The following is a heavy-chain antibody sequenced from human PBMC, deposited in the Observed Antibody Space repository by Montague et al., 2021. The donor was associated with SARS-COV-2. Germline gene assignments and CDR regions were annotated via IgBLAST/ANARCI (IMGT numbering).Heavy chain of an antibody. D-gene: IGHD2-2*01. J-gene: IGHJ6*02. CDR1: GFTFDDYA. V-gene: IGHV3-9*01. CDR2: ISWNSGSI. CDR3: AKDRALLPYSLHCSSTSCYESAGYYYYGMDV. Sequence: SLRLSCAASGFTFDDYAMHWVRQAPGKGLEWVSGISWNSGSIGYADSVKVRFTISRDNAKNSLYLQMNSLRAEDTALYYCAKDRALLPYSLHCSSTSCYESAGYYYYGMDVWGQGTTVTVSS.